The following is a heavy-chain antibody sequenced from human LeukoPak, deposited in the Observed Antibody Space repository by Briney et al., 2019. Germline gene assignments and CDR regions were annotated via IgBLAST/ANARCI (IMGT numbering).Heavy chain of an antibody. CDR1: GGTFSNYA. J-gene: IGHJ6*03. Sequence: SVKVSCKASGGTFSNYAISWVRQAPGQGLEWMGGIIPIFGTSNYAQKFQGRVRITADKSMTTAYMELTSLRSEDTAVYYCARPRFPYYRLSGADYYYMDVWGKGTTVTVSS. CDR3: ARPRFPYYRLSGADYYYMDV. D-gene: IGHD3-10*01. V-gene: IGHV1-69*06. CDR2: IIPIFGTS.